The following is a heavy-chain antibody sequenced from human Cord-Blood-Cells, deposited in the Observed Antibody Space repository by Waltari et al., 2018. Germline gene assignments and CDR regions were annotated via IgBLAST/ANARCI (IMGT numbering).Heavy chain of an antibody. CDR1: GYTFTSYG. V-gene: IGHV1-18*01. D-gene: IGHD3-3*01. CDR3: ARSSYDFWSGYYYYYYGMDV. J-gene: IGHJ6*02. Sequence: QVQLVQSGAEVKKPGASVKVSCKASGYTFTSYGISWVRQAPGQGLEWMGWISAYNGNTNYAQKLQGRVTMTTDTSTSTAYMELRSRRSDDTAVYYCARSSYDFWSGYYYYYYGMDVWGQGTTVTVSS. CDR2: ISAYNGNT.